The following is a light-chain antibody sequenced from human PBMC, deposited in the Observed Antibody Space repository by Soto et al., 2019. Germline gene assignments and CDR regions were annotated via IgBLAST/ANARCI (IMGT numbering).Light chain of an antibody. V-gene: IGKV3-20*01. CDR3: HQYGSSPPRT. CDR2: DAS. J-gene: IGKJ1*01. CDR1: QIVRSNS. Sequence: EMMLTQSPGTLSLSPGDRATLSCRASQIVRSNSLAWYQQKPGQAPRLLIYDASSRATGIPDRFSGSGSGTDFTLTISRLEPEDFAVYYRHQYGSSPPRTFGQGTKVDIK.